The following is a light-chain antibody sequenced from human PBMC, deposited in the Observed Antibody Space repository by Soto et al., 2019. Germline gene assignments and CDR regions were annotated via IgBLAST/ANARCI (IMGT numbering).Light chain of an antibody. CDR1: SSDVGSYNL. Sequence: QSALTQPASVSGSPGQSITISCTGTSSDVGSYNLVSWYQQHPGKAPKLMIYEGSKRPSGVSNRFSGSKSGNTASLTISGLQAEDEADYYCCSYAGSSTAVFGGGTQLTVX. CDR2: EGS. V-gene: IGLV2-23*01. CDR3: CSYAGSSTAV. J-gene: IGLJ7*01.